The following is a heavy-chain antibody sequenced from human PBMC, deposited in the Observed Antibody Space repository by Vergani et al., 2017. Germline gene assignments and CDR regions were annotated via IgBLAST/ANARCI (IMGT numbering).Heavy chain of an antibody. CDR2: IWYDGSNK. J-gene: IGHJ5*02. CDR3: ARGSIAAAGIGWFDP. V-gene: IGHV3-33*01. CDR1: GFTFSSYG. D-gene: IGHD6-13*01. Sequence: QVQLVESGGGVVQPGRSLRLSCAASGFTFSSYGMHWVRQAPGKGLEWVAVIWYDGSNKYYADSVKGRFTISRDNSKNTLYLQMNSLRAEDTAVYYCARGSIAAAGIGWFDPWGQGTLVTVSS.